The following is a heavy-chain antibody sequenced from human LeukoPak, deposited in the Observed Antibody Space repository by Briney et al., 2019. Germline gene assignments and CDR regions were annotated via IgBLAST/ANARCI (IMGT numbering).Heavy chain of an antibody. CDR2: INHSGST. V-gene: IGHV4-34*01. CDR1: GGSFSGYY. CDR3: ARGRRGVSSAFDI. J-gene: IGHJ3*02. D-gene: IGHD1-26*01. Sequence: SETLSLTCAVYGGSFSGYYWSWIRQPPGKGLEWIGEINHSGSTNYNPSLKSRVTISVDTSKNQFSLKLSSVTAADTAVYYCARGRRGVSSAFDIWGQGTMVTVSS.